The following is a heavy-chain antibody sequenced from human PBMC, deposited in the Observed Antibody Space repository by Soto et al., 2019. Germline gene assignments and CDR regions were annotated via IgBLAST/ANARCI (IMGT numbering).Heavy chain of an antibody. CDR1: GFTFSSYD. CDR2: IGTAGDT. V-gene: IGHV3-13*01. Sequence: GGSLRLSCAASGFTFSSYDMHWVRQATGKGLEWVSAIGTAGDTYYPGSVKGRFTISRKNAKNSLYLQMNSLRAEDTAVYYCARDVGYCSSTSCYRKENWFDPWGQGTLVTVSS. D-gene: IGHD2-2*01. CDR3: ARDVGYCSSTSCYRKENWFDP. J-gene: IGHJ5*02.